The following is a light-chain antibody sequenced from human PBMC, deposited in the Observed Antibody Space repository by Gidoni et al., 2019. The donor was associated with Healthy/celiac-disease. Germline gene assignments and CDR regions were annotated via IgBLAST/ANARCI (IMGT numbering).Light chain of an antibody. J-gene: IGKJ3*01. CDR3: QQYNNWPLT. CDR2: GAS. V-gene: IGKV3-15*01. Sequence: IVMTQSPATLSVSPGERATLSCRASQSVSSNLAWYHQKPGQAPRLLIYGASTRDTGIPARFSGSGSGTEFTLTISSLQSEDFAVYYCQQYNNWPLTFGPGTKVEIK. CDR1: QSVSSN.